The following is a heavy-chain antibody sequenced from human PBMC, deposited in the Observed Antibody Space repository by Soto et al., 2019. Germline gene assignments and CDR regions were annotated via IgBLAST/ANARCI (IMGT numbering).Heavy chain of an antibody. Sequence: GGSLRLSCAASGFTFSSYTMNWVLQAPGKGLEWVSSISSRSSYIYYADSVKGRFTISRDNAKISVYLQMNSLRAEDTAVYYCARDQRYDFWSGYYRDYGMDVWGQGTTVTVSS. V-gene: IGHV3-21*01. CDR3: ARDQRYDFWSGYYRDYGMDV. CDR2: ISSRSSYI. D-gene: IGHD3-3*01. J-gene: IGHJ6*02. CDR1: GFTFSSYT.